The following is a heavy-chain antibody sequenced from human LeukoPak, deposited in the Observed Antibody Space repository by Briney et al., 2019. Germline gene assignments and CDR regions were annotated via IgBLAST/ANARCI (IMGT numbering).Heavy chain of an antibody. D-gene: IGHD6-19*01. J-gene: IGHJ4*02. CDR3: ARDIPAVAVYYFDY. Sequence: GASVKVSCKASGYTFTSYAMHWVRQAPGQGLEWMGWISAYNGNTKYAQKLQGRVTMTTDTSTSTAYMELRSLRSDDTAVYYCARDIPAVAVYYFDYWGQGTLVTVSS. CDR2: ISAYNGNT. CDR1: GYTFTSYA. V-gene: IGHV1-18*01.